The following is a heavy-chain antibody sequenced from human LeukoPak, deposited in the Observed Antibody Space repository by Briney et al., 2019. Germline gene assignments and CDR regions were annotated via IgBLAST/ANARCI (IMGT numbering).Heavy chain of an antibody. CDR3: ARRIAVAGGWFDP. J-gene: IGHJ5*02. D-gene: IGHD6-19*01. CDR1: GGSISSINYY. V-gene: IGHV4-39*01. Sequence: PSETLSLTCTVSGGSISSINYYWGWIRQPPGKGLEWIGSISYSGNTFYNPSLKSRVTISVDTSKNQFSLKLSSVTATDTAVYYCARRIAVAGGWFDPWGQGTLVTVSS. CDR2: ISYSGNT.